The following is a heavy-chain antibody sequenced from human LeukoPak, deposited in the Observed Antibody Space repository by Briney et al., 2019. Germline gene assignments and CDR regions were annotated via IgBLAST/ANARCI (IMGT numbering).Heavy chain of an antibody. CDR2: ISACNCNT. V-gene: IGHV1-18*01. D-gene: IGHD3-10*01. Sequence: ASVKVSCKASGYTFTSYGISWVRQAPGQGLEWTGWISACNCNTNYAQKLQGRVTMTTDTSTSTAYMELRSLRSDDTAVYYCVGGSGSYYNDYYYYGMDVWGQGTTVTLS. CDR1: GYTFTSYG. J-gene: IGHJ6*02. CDR3: VGGSGSYYNDYYYYGMDV.